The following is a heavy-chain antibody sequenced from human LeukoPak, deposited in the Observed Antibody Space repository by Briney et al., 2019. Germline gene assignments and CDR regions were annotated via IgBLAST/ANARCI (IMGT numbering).Heavy chain of an antibody. Sequence: GGSLRLSCAASGFTFSTYVLHWVRQAPGKGLEWVAVVSYDASDNDYADSVKGRFTVSRDDSKNTLYLQMKSLRPEDTAVYYCARGTYDVSTGHSPIRFGGQGTLVTVSS. J-gene: IGHJ4*02. CDR3: ARGTYDVSTGHSPIRF. CDR2: VSYDASDN. V-gene: IGHV3-30*01. D-gene: IGHD3-9*01. CDR1: GFTFSTYV.